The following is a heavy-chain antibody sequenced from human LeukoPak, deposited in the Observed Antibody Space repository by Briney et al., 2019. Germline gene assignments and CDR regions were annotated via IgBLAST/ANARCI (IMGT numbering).Heavy chain of an antibody. CDR3: ATIAVAGSRRDDY. Sequence: PSETLSLTCTVSGGSISSYYWSWIRQPPGKGLEWIGYIYYSGSTNYNPSLKSRVTISVDTSKNQFSLKLSSVTAADTAVYYCATIAVAGSRRDDYWGQGTLVTVSS. J-gene: IGHJ4*02. CDR1: GGSISSYY. D-gene: IGHD6-19*01. CDR2: IYYSGST. V-gene: IGHV4-59*01.